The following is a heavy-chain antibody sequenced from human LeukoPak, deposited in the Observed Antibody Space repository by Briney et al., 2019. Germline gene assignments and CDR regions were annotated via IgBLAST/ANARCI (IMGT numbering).Heavy chain of an antibody. CDR2: IYYSGST. CDR3: ARAYIVVVVAATPDGWFDP. CDR1: GGSISSSSYY. D-gene: IGHD2-15*01. Sequence: SETLSLTCTVSGGSISSSSYYWGWIRQPPGKGLEWIGSIYYSGSTYYNPSLKSRVTISVDTSKNQFSLKLSSVTAADTAVYYCARAYIVVVVAATPDGWFDPWGQGTLVTVSS. J-gene: IGHJ5*02. V-gene: IGHV4-39*07.